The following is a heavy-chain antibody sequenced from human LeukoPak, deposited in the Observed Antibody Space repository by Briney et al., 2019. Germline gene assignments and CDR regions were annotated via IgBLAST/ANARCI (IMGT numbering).Heavy chain of an antibody. V-gene: IGHV3-74*01. CDR2: IYSDGSRT. D-gene: IGHD2-2*01. CDR3: AKGVVVAPDVTPFDY. Sequence: LGGSLRLSCAASGFTFSSYWMHWVRQGPGKGLVWVSRIYSDGSRTTYADSVKGRFTISGDNAKNTLYLQMNSLRAEDTAVYYCAKGVVVAPDVTPFDYWGQGALVTVSS. CDR1: GFTFSSYW. J-gene: IGHJ4*02.